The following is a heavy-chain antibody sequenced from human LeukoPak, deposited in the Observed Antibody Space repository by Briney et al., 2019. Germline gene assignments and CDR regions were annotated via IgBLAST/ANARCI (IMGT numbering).Heavy chain of an antibody. CDR1: GFTFSDAW. CDR2: IKSKTDGGTT. V-gene: IGHV3-15*01. CDR3: TADMPASSRAADY. D-gene: IGHD2-15*01. Sequence: GGSLTLSCAASGFTFSDAWMSWVRQAPGGGREGVGRIKSKTDGGTTDYAAPVKGRFTISRDDSKTTLYLQINSLKTEDTAVYYCTADMPASSRAADYWGQGTLVTVSS. J-gene: IGHJ4*02.